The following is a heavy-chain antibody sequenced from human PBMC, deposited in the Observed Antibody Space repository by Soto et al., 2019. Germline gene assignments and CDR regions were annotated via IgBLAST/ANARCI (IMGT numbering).Heavy chain of an antibody. V-gene: IGHV3-7*03. CDR1: GFTFSSYG. CDR2: IDTDGSRK. Sequence: GGSLRLSCAASGFTFSSYGMHWVRQAPGKGLEWVANIDTDGSRKNYVDSVKGRFIISRDNAKNSLLLQMNSLRADDTAVYYCGRVPLDGNYANGVDVWGQGTTVTVSS. J-gene: IGHJ6*02. D-gene: IGHD1-7*01. CDR3: GRVPLDGNYANGVDV.